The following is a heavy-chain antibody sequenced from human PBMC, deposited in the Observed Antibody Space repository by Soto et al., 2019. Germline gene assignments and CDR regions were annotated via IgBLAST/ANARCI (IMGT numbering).Heavy chain of an antibody. J-gene: IGHJ5*02. CDR3: ARVLASDILSGYPNWFDP. D-gene: IGHD3-9*01. V-gene: IGHV1-69*02. Sequence: QVQLVQSGAEVKKPGSSVKVSCKASGGTFSSYTISWVRQAPGQGLEWMGRIIPILGIANYAQKFKARVRITGDRAPSSACMERSSRRSEDTAVYYCARVLASDILSGYPNWFDPWGQGTLVTVSS. CDR2: IIPILGIA. CDR1: GGTFSSYT.